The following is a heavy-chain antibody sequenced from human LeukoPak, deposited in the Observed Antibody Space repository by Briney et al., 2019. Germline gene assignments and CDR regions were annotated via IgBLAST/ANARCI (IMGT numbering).Heavy chain of an antibody. V-gene: IGHV3-21*01. CDR3: ARADYYDSSGYYFDY. J-gene: IGHJ4*02. CDR2: ISSSSSYI. D-gene: IGHD3-22*01. CDR1: GFTFSSYS. Sequence: GGSLRLSCAASGFTFSSYSMNWVRQAPGKGLEWVSSISSSSSYIYYADSVKGRFTISRDNAKNSLYLQMNSLRAEDTAVYYCARADYYDSSGYYFDYWGQGTLVTVSS.